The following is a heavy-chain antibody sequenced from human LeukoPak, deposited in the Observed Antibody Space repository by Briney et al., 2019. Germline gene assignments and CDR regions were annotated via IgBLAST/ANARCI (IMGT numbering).Heavy chain of an antibody. CDR3: AKDRGGLSLFDY. J-gene: IGHJ4*02. CDR2: INSDGSTT. D-gene: IGHD3-10*01. Sequence: PGGSLRLSCAASGFTFSSYWMHWARQAPGKGLMGVSRINSDGSTTSYADSVKGRFTVSRDNSKSTVYFQMNGLRVEDTAVYYCAKDRGGLSLFDYWGRGTLVTVSS. CDR1: GFTFSSYW. V-gene: IGHV3-74*01.